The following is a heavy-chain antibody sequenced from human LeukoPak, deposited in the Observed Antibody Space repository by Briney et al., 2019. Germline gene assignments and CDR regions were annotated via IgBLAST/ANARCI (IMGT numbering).Heavy chain of an antibody. V-gene: IGHV1-2*06. D-gene: IGHD1-1*01. J-gene: IGHJ4*02. Sequence: ASVKVSCKASDSTFTGYYIHWVRQAPGQGLEWMGRLNPNSGGTNYAQRFQGRVTMTRDTSISTGYIELSTLTSCDTAVYFFARTRSAWTMGDYWGQGTLVTVSS. CDR2: LNPNSGGT. CDR1: DSTFTGYY. CDR3: ARTRSAWTMGDY.